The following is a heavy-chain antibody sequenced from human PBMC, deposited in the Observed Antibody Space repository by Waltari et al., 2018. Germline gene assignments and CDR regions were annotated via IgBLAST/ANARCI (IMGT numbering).Heavy chain of an antibody. Sequence: QVQLVESGGGVVQPGGSLRLSCAASGFTFSSYGMHWVRQAPGKGLEWVAFIRYDGSNKYYADSVKGRFTISRDNSKNTLYLQMNSLRAEDTAVYYCAKDYDFWSGKPPYYYMDVWGKGTTVTVSS. CDR3: AKDYDFWSGKPPYYYMDV. CDR1: GFTFSSYG. D-gene: IGHD3-3*01. V-gene: IGHV3-30*02. J-gene: IGHJ6*03. CDR2: IRYDGSNK.